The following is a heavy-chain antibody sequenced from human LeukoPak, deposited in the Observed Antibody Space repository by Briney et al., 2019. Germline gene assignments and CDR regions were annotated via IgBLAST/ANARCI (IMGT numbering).Heavy chain of an antibody. CDR1: GYSISSYY. Sequence: SSETLCLTCTVPGYSISSYYWCWIRQPAGEGLEWIGRIYTSGSTTYNASLKSRVTMSVDTSKTQFSLKLSSVTAADTAVYYCARGAYYYGSGSYYNTPLALYYMDVWGKGTTVTVSS. CDR3: ARGAYYYGSGSYYNTPLALYYMDV. D-gene: IGHD3-10*01. V-gene: IGHV4-4*07. CDR2: IYTSGST. J-gene: IGHJ6*03.